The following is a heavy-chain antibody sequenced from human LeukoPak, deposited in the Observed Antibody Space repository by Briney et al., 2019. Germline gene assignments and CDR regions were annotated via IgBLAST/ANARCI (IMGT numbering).Heavy chain of an antibody. CDR2: IIPIFGTA. CDR1: GGTFSSYA. CDR3: ARGLIPRYYYDSSGAAFDI. V-gene: IGHV1-69*13. J-gene: IGHJ3*02. D-gene: IGHD3-22*01. Sequence: ASVKVSCKASGGTFSSYAISWVRQAPGQGLEWMGGIIPIFGTANYAQKFQGRVTITADESTSTAYMELSSLRSEDTAVYYCARGLIPRYYYDSSGAAFDIWVQGTMVTVSS.